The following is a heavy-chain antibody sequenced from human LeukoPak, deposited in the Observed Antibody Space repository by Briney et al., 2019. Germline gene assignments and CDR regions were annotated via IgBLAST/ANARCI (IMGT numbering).Heavy chain of an antibody. CDR3: AKDLAGLQWLAPCFDY. D-gene: IGHD6-19*01. CDR2: ISYHGSDT. Sequence: GGSLRLSCAASGFTFSSYGMHWVRQAPGKGLEWVAVISYHGSDTFYADSVKGRFTISRDNSKNTLYLQMNSLRVGDTAVYYCAKDLAGLQWLAPCFDYWGQGTLVTVSS. CDR1: GFTFSSYG. J-gene: IGHJ4*02. V-gene: IGHV3-30*18.